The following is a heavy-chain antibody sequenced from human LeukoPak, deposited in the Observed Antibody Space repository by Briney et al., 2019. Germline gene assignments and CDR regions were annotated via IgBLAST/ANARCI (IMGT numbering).Heavy chain of an antibody. CDR1: GYTFTSYD. V-gene: IGHV1-8*01. CDR2: MNPNSGNT. J-gene: IGHJ4*02. Sequence: GASVKVSCKASGYTFTSYDINWVRQATGQGLEWMGWMNPNSGNTGYAQKFQGRVTVTRDTSINTAYMELSSLRSGDTAVYYCVRSRLDGYDSGGYLYYFDYWGQGTLVTVSS. CDR3: VRSRLDGYDSGGYLYYFDY. D-gene: IGHD3-22*01.